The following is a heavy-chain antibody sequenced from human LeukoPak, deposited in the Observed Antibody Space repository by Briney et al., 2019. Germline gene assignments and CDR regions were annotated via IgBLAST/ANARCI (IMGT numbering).Heavy chain of an antibody. CDR2: IYTSGST. CDR1: GGSISSYY. J-gene: IGHJ5*02. D-gene: IGHD2-2*01. Sequence: PSETLSLTCTVSGGSISSYYWSWIRRPAGKGLEWIGRIYTSGSTNYNPSLKSRVTMSVDTSKNQSSLKLSSVTAADTAVYYCARDGVVVPAASLGWFDPWGQGTLVTVSS. CDR3: ARDGVVVPAASLGWFDP. V-gene: IGHV4-4*07.